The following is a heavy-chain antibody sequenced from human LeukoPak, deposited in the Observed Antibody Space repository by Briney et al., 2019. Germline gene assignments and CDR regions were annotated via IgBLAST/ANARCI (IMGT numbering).Heavy chain of an antibody. J-gene: IGHJ4*02. CDR2: IKKDGSQK. CDR1: GFTFSSYW. Sequence: PGGSLRLSCVASGFTFSSYWMSWVRQAPGKGLEWVANIKKDGSQKYYVDSVKGRFTISRDNAKNSQLLQMNSLRVEDTAMYYCATDPAGIGSESYWGQGTQVTVSS. V-gene: IGHV3-7*01. CDR3: ATDPAGIGSESY. D-gene: IGHD1-14*01.